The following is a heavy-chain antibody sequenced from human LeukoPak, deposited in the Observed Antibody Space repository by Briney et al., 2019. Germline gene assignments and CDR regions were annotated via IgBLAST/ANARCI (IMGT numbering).Heavy chain of an antibody. Sequence: ASVKVSCKASGGTFSSYAISWVRQAPGQGLEWMGGIIPIFGTANYAQKFQGRVTITADESTSTAYMELSSLRSEDTAVYYCARERKQLVPDVDAFDIWGQGTMVTVSS. CDR1: GGTFSSYA. V-gene: IGHV1-69*13. CDR3: ARERKQLVPDVDAFDI. CDR2: IIPIFGTA. D-gene: IGHD6-6*01. J-gene: IGHJ3*02.